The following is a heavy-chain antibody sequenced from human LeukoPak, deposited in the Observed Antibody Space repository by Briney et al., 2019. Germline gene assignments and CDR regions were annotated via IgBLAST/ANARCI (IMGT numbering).Heavy chain of an antibody. D-gene: IGHD3-3*01. Sequence: GGSLRLSCAASGFTFSSYAMSWVRQAPGKGLEWVSAISGGGDNTYYADSMKGRFTISRDNSKNTLYLQMNSLRAEDTAVYFCARGESGSIIDYWGQGTLVTVSS. CDR2: ISGGGDNT. J-gene: IGHJ4*02. CDR3: ARGESGSIIDY. CDR1: GFTFSSYA. V-gene: IGHV3-23*01.